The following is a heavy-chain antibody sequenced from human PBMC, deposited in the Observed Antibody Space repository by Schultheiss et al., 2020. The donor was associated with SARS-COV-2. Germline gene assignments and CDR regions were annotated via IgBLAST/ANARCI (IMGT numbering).Heavy chain of an antibody. J-gene: IGHJ4*02. CDR1: GGSFSGYY. CDR3: ARGRRDGYNKYYSDY. V-gene: IGHV4-31*01. Sequence: SQTLSLTCAVYGGSFSGYYWSWIRQHPGKGLEWIGYIYYSGSTSYNPSLKSLVTISVDTSKNQFSLKLSSVTAADTAVYYCARGRRDGYNKYYSDYWGQGTLVTVSS. D-gene: IGHD5-24*01. CDR2: IYYSGST.